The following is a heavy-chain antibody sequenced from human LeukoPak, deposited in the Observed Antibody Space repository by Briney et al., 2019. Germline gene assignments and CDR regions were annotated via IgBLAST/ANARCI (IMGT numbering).Heavy chain of an antibody. CDR1: GFTFSSYA. CDR2: ISGSGGST. D-gene: IGHD5-24*01. CDR3: ATDGYTYHYYGMDV. Sequence: PGGSLRLSCAASGFTFSSYAMSWVRQAPGKGLDWVSAISGSGGSTYYADSVKGRFTISRDNSKNTLYLQMNSLRAEDTAVYYCATDGYTYHYYGMDVWGQGTTVTVSS. J-gene: IGHJ6*02. V-gene: IGHV3-23*01.